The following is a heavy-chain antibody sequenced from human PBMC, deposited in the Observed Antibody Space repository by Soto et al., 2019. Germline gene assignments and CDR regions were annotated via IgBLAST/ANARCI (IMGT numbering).Heavy chain of an antibody. D-gene: IGHD2-15*01. CDR1: GYSVSSNSAA. J-gene: IGHJ5*02. CDR2: TYYRSKWYN. CDR3: AREPQEIPWDCSGGSCYSGAWFDP. Sequence: PSQTLSLTCAISGYSVSSNSAAWNWIRQSPSRGLEWLGRTYYRSKWYNDYAVSVKSRITINPDTSKNQFSLQLNSVTPEDTAVYYCAREPQEIPWDCSGGSCYSGAWFDPWGQGTLVTVSS. V-gene: IGHV6-1*01.